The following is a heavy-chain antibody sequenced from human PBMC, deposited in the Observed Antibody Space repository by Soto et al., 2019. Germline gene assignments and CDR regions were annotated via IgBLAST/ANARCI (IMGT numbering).Heavy chain of an antibody. V-gene: IGHV2-5*02. D-gene: IGHD5-12*01. CDR2: IYWDDDK. CDR1: GFSLSTTGVG. CDR3: AHSLLLVDIVATISTHFDT. Sequence: ITLKESGPTLVKPTQTLTLTCTFSGFSLSTTGVGVGWIRHPPGKALEWPALIYWDDDKRYSPSLKSRLTLTNATSKSQVVLRKTNMDPVDKATYYCAHSLLLVDIVATISTHFDTWGPGTLGTVSS. J-gene: IGHJ4*02.